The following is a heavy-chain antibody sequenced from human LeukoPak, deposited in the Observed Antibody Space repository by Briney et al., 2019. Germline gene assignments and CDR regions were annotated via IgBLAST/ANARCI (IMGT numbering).Heavy chain of an antibody. CDR2: INPSGDST. CDR3: ARAVVPAGQTDY. D-gene: IGHD2-2*01. Sequence: GASVKVSCKASGYSLTIYYMHWVRQAPGQELEWMGIINPSGDSTNYAQKFQGRVTMTRDTSTSTVYMELSSLRSEDTAVYYCARAVVPAGQTDYWGQGTLVTVSS. V-gene: IGHV1-46*01. CDR1: GYSLTIYY. J-gene: IGHJ4*02.